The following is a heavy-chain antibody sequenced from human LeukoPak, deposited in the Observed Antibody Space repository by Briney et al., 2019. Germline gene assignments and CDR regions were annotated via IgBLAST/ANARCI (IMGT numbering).Heavy chain of an antibody. D-gene: IGHD3-9*01. Sequence: SQTLSLTCAISGDSVSSNNGAWNWIRQSPSRGLEWLGRTYYRSKWYNDYAESLISRITVSPVTSKNQFSLQLYSVTPEDTAVYYCARDVGTTGWHTFDYWGQGTLVTVSS. CDR2: TYYRSKWYN. V-gene: IGHV6-1*01. CDR3: ARDVGTTGWHTFDY. J-gene: IGHJ4*02. CDR1: GDSVSSNNGA.